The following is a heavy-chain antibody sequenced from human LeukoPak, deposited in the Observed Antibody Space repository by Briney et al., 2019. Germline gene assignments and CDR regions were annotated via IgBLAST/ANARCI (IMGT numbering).Heavy chain of an antibody. D-gene: IGHD6-6*01. CDR2: IKQDGSEK. J-gene: IGHJ4*02. CDR3: ARDQYRSSNYFDF. Sequence: QPGGSLRLSCAASEFTFSSYWMSWVRQAPGKGLEWVANIKQDGSEKYYVDSVRGRFTISRDNSKNTLYLQMNSLRAEDTAVYYCARDQYRSSNYFDFWGQGTLVTVSS. CDR1: EFTFSSYW. V-gene: IGHV3-7*01.